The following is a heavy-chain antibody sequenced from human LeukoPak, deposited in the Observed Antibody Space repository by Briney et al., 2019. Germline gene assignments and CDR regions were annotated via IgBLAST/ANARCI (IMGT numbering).Heavy chain of an antibody. Sequence: GGSLRLSCAASGFTFSSYAMSWVRQAPGKGLEWVAVISYDGSNKYYADSVKGRFTISRDNSKNTLYLQMNSLRAEDTAVYYCAKDLITMVRGLNFDYWGQGTLVTVSS. J-gene: IGHJ4*02. V-gene: IGHV3-30-3*01. CDR1: GFTFSSYA. CDR2: ISYDGSNK. D-gene: IGHD3-10*01. CDR3: AKDLITMVRGLNFDY.